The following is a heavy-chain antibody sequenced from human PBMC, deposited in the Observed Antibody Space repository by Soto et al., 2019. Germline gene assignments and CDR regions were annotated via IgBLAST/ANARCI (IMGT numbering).Heavy chain of an antibody. D-gene: IGHD3-10*01. CDR1: ASILVAAW. V-gene: IGHV3-15*02. J-gene: IGHJ4*01. CDR2: IKGIRDGGTT. Sequence: EVQLVESGGALVNLGGPLRFSFAPSASILVAAWLTWVRRAPGMGLGWFGRIKGIRDGGTTDFAAPVKARSAISRDDSKNMVYLQINSLNTEDTAVYYCSTDSHFSSVFVRHDYWGHGTLVTVSS. CDR3: STDSHFSSVFVRHDY.